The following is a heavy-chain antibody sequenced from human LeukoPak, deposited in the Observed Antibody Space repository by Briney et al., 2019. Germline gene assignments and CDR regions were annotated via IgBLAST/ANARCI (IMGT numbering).Heavy chain of an antibody. Sequence: PSETLSLTCTVSGGSISSSSYYGGWIRQPPGKGLEWIGSIYYSGSTYYNPSLKSRVTISVDTSKNQFSLKLSSVTAADTAVYYCALRSDGGPVDYWGQGTLVTVSS. D-gene: IGHD4-23*01. CDR3: ALRSDGGPVDY. V-gene: IGHV4-39*07. J-gene: IGHJ4*02. CDR2: IYYSGST. CDR1: GGSISSSSYY.